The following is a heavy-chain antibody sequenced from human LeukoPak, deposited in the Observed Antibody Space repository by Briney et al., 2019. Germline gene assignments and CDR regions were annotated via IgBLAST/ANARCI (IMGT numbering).Heavy chain of an antibody. J-gene: IGHJ1*01. CDR2: IKPDGGEE. V-gene: IGHV3-7*04. CDR3: VRGAGGGDF. Sequence: GGSLRLSCAASGFTFSSYGMHWVRQAPGKGLEWVANIKPDGGEESYVDSVRGRFTISRDNAKNSLFLQMNSLRGDDTALYCCVRGAGGGDFWGQGTLVTVSS. D-gene: IGHD3-16*01. CDR1: GFTFSSYG.